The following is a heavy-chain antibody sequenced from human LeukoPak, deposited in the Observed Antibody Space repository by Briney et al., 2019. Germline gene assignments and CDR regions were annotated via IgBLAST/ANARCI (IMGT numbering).Heavy chain of an antibody. CDR1: GYTFTSYG. CDR3: ARDREPYYDILTRYYRKDYYYYGMDV. J-gene: IGHJ6*02. D-gene: IGHD3-9*01. Sequence: GASVKVSCKASGYTFTSYGISWVRQAPGQGLEWMGWISAYNGNTNYAQKLQGRVTMTTDTSTSTAYKELRSLRSDDTAVYYCARDREPYYDILTRYYRKDYYYYGMDVWGQGTTVTVSS. V-gene: IGHV1-18*01. CDR2: ISAYNGNT.